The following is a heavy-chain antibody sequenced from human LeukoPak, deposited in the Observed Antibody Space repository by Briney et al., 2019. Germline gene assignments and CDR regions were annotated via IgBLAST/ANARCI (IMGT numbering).Heavy chain of an antibody. Sequence: PSETLSLTCTVSSGSISSSNYYWSWIRQPAGKGLEWIGRISTIGITNYNPSLNSRVTISIDTSKNQFFLKLSSVTAADTAVYYCARDGCGGSCFHYYYYYMDVWGKGTTVTISS. J-gene: IGHJ6*03. CDR3: ARDGCGGSCFHYYYYYMDV. CDR2: ISTIGIT. CDR1: SGSISSSNYY. V-gene: IGHV4-61*02. D-gene: IGHD2-15*01.